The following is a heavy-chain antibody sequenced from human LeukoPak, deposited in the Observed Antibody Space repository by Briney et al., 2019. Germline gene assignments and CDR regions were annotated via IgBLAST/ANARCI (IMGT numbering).Heavy chain of an antibody. CDR3: ARGSMANWFDP. J-gene: IGHJ5*02. Sequence: SETLSLTCTVSGGSISSGSHYWSWIRQPPGKGLEWIGEINHSGSTNYNPSLKSRVTISVDTSKNQFSLKLSSVTAADTAVYYCARGSMANWFDPWGQGTLVTVSS. D-gene: IGHD2/OR15-2a*01. CDR2: INHSGST. CDR1: GGSISSGSHY. V-gene: IGHV4-39*07.